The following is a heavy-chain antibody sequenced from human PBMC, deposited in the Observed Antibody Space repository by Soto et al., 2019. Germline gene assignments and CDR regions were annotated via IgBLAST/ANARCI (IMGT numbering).Heavy chain of an antibody. J-gene: IGHJ4*02. CDR1: GYRFTTYG. CDR3: ARVRFGDHFDF. V-gene: IGHV1-18*01. D-gene: IGHD3-16*01. Sequence: GASVKVSCKVSGYRFTTYGINWVRQAPGQGLEWVGWFNPDNQNTNYAQKFQDRVSLTTDSSTNTAYMELRDLRSDDTAVYYCARVRFGDHFDFWGQGSFVTVSX. CDR2: FNPDNQNT.